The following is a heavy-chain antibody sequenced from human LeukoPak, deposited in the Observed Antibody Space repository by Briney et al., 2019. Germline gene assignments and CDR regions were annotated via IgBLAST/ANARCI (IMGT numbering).Heavy chain of an antibody. CDR2: IYYSGST. CDR3: ARGTGLTTFDY. V-gene: IGHV4-59*11. J-gene: IGHJ4*02. D-gene: IGHD4-11*01. CDR1: GGSISSHY. Sequence: SETLSLTCTVSGGSISSHYWSWIRQPPGKGLEWIGYIYYSGSTNYNPSLKSRVTISVDTSKNQFSLKLGSVTAADTAVYYCARGTGLTTFDYWGQGTLVTVSS.